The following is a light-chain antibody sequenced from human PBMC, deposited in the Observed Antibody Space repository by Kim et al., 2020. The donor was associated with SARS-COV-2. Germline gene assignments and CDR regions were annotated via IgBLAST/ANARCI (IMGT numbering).Light chain of an antibody. CDR2: DVS. J-gene: IGKJ4*01. CDR1: QSLSRW. V-gene: IGKV1-5*01. Sequence: DIQMTQSPSTLSAAVGDRVTITCWARQSLSRWLAWYQQKPGRAPQLLIYDVSSLASGVPSRFSGSGSGTDFTPTISSLQPDDFATYYYQQNKRYALTFGGGTKVDIK. CDR3: QQNKRYALT.